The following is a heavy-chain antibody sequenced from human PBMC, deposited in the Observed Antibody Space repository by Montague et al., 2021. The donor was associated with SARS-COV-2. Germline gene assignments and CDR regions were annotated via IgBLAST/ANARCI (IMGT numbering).Heavy chain of an antibody. D-gene: IGHD3-10*01. J-gene: IGHJ6*03. V-gene: IGHV4-34*01. Sequence: SETLSLTCAVHGTSFSGYYWNWIRQPPGKGLEWIGEINHGGSTKXSPSLKSRLTISADTSTNQFSLKLTSVAAADTAVYYCARLRDGVVPSPILGVGPYYGCYYMDVWGRGTTVTVSS. CDR1: GTSFSGYY. CDR2: INHGGST. CDR3: ARLRDGVVPSPILGVGPYYGCYYMDV.